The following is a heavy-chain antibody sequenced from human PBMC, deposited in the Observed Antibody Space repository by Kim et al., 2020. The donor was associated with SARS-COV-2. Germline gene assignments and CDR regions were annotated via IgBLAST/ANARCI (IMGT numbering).Heavy chain of an antibody. V-gene: IGHV3-53*01. D-gene: IGHD5-12*01. Sequence: SVKGRFTISRDNSKNTLYLQMNSLRAEDTAVYYCARAGDGYKRTLWYFDLWGRGTLVTVSS. J-gene: IGHJ2*01. CDR3: ARAGDGYKRTLWYFDL.